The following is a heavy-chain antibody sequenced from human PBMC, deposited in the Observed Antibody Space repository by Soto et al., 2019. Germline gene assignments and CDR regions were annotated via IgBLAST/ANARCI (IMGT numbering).Heavy chain of an antibody. J-gene: IGHJ5*02. CDR3: ARGTHNYRFDP. CDR2: MNPNTGNT. D-gene: IGHD1-1*01. V-gene: IGHV1-8*01. Sequence: QVQLVQSGAEVKRPGASVKVSCKASGYTFTTYDINWVRQATGQGLEWMGWMNPNTGNTAYAQKFQGRVTMTRNTSISTAYMELGGLTSEDTAVYYCARGTHNYRFDPWGQGTLVTVSS. CDR1: GYTFTTYD.